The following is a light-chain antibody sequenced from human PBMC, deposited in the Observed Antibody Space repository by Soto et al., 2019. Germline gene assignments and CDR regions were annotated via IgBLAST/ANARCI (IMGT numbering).Light chain of an antibody. CDR2: GAS. Sequence: EIVMTQSPATVSVSPGERATLSCRASQTISNNLAWYQHKPGQAPRLLIYGASTRATDIPARFSGSGSGTEFTLTISSLQSEDFAVYYCQQYNNWPPWTFGQGTKVELK. J-gene: IGKJ1*01. V-gene: IGKV3-15*01. CDR1: QTISNN. CDR3: QQYNNWPPWT.